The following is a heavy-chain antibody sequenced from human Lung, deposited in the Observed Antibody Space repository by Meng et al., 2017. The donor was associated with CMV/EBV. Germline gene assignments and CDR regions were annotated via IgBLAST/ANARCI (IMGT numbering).Heavy chain of an antibody. J-gene: IGHJ5*02. CDR1: GVSISSNIR. D-gene: IGHD4-17*01. V-gene: IGHV4-4*02. CDR2: IDDSGST. CDR3: ARTNYGDYNWFDP. Sequence: QWQSQESGPGPVKPSGTLPLTCGVSGVSISSNIRWTWVRQPPGKGLEWIGDIDDSGSTNYNPSLNSRISISLDKSKNHFSLKVNSVTAADTAVYFCARTNYGDYNWFDPWGQGTLVTVSS.